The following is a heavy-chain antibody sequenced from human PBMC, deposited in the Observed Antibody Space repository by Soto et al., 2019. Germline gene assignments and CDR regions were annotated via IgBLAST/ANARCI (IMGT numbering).Heavy chain of an antibody. CDR3: ARGGRGSGLYFLYYFDL. CDR2: IYHTGST. CDR1: AGSLSNYY. Sequence: QVQLQESGPGLVKPSETLSLTCSVSAGSLSNYYWTWIRQSPGMGLEWIGEIYHTGSTKYNPSLKSRVAISVDMSTNQFSLTLSSVTPADTAVYYCARGGRGSGLYFLYYFDLWGQGTLITFSS. D-gene: IGHD6-19*01. V-gene: IGHV4-59*03. J-gene: IGHJ4*02.